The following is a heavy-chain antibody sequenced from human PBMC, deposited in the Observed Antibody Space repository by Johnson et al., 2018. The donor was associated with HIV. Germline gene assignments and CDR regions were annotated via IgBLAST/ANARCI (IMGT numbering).Heavy chain of an antibody. CDR3: TTDHDSSSWYHDAFDI. D-gene: IGHD6-13*01. CDR2: IYSDGGT. CDR1: GFTFSSYG. Sequence: QVQLVASGGGVVQPGRSLRLSCTASGFTFSSYGMPWVRQAPGKGLEWVSVIYSDGGTYYADSVQGSFTLSRDNSQHTLYLQMNSLRAEDTAVYYCTTDHDSSSWYHDAFDIWGQGTMVTVSS. J-gene: IGHJ3*02. V-gene: IGHV3-NL1*01.